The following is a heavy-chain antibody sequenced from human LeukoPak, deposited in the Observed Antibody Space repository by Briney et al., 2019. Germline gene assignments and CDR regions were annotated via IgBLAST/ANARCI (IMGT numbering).Heavy chain of an antibody. J-gene: IGHJ4*02. CDR1: GFTFSTYW. Sequence: GGSLRLSCAASGFTFSTYWMTWVRQAPGKGLEWVANIKTDGSQTYYLDSVKGRFTISRDNAKNFLSLQLGSLRADDTGVYYCARASMGGRDYHLDSWGQGTLATVSS. V-gene: IGHV3-7*01. CDR2: IKTDGSQT. CDR3: ARASMGGRDYHLDS. D-gene: IGHD4/OR15-4a*01.